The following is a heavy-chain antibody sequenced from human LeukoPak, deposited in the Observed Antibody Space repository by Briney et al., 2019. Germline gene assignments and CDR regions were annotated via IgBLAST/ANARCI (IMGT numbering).Heavy chain of an antibody. CDR3: ARKGSSSCFDY. V-gene: IGHV1-46*01. D-gene: IGHD6-6*01. J-gene: IGHJ4*02. Sequence: ASVKVSCKASGYTFISYQMHWVRQAPGQGLEWMGIINPTGGSTSHAQKFQGRVTMTRDTSTSAVYMELSSLRSEDTAVYYCARKGSSSCFDYWGQGTLVTVSS. CDR2: INPTGGST. CDR1: GYTFISYQ.